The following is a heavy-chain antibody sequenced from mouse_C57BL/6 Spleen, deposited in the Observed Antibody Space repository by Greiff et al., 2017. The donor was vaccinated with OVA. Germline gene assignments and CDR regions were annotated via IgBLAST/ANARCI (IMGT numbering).Heavy chain of an antibody. CDR1: GFSLSTSGMG. CDR2: IYWDDDK. V-gene: IGHV8-12*01. CDR3: ARDYDYDYYAMDY. D-gene: IGHD2-4*01. J-gene: IGHJ4*01. Sequence: QVTLKESGPGILQSSQTLSLTCSFSGFSLSTSGMGVSWIRQPSGKGLEWLAHIYWDDDKRYNPSLKSRLTISKDTSSNQVVLKITSVDTADTATYYCARDYDYDYYAMDYWGQGTSVTVSS.